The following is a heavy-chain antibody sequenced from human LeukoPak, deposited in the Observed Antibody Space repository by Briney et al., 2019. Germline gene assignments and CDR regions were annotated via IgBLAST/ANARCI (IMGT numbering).Heavy chain of an antibody. Sequence: PGGSPRLSRAVSGFTFSDYAMHWVRQAPGKGLGWVASIQSNGNEKYSSDSLKGRFTISRDNSKNTLYLQMNTVRPEDTAVFYCARGVTSWPQGPYHFDYWGQGILITVSS. J-gene: IGHJ4*02. D-gene: IGHD2-2*01. CDR3: ARGVTSWPQGPYHFDY. CDR2: IQSNGNEK. CDR1: GFTFSDYA. V-gene: IGHV3-30*02.